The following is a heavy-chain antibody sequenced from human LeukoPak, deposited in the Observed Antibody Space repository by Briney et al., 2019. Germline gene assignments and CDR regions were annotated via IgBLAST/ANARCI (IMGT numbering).Heavy chain of an antibody. V-gene: IGHV4-34*01. J-gene: IGHJ6*02. Sequence: LSETLSLTCAVYGGSFSGYYWSWIRQPPGKGLEWIGEINHSGSTNYNPSLKSRVTISVDTSKNQFSLKLSSVTAADTAVYYCARDHTSNYYYGMDVWGQGTTVTVSS. CDR1: GGSFSGYY. CDR2: INHSGST. CDR3: ARDHTSNYYYGMDV. D-gene: IGHD2/OR15-2a*01.